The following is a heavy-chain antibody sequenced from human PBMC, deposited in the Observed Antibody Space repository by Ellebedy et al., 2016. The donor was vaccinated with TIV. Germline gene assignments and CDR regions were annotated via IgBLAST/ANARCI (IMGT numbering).Heavy chain of an antibody. Sequence: MPSETLSLTCTVSGGSISSRTRYWGWFRQIPEKGLEWIGTVYFTGTTYYNPSLSSRITISADTSNNQFSLKLTSVTAADTAVYYCATARRDPLYYGVDVWGRGTTVTVSS. CDR2: VYFTGTT. D-gene: IGHD6-13*01. V-gene: IGHV4-39*01. CDR3: ATARRDPLYYGVDV. J-gene: IGHJ6*02. CDR1: GGSISSRTRY.